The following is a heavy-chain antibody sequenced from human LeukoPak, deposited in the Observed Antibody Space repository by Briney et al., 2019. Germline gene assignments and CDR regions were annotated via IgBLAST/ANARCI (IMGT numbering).Heavy chain of an antibody. Sequence: PGGSLRLSCAASGFTFSDHYMDWVRQAPGKGLEWVGRTRNKANSYTTEYAASVKGRFTISRDDSKHSLYLQMNSLKTEDTAVYYCARATSGSYYYYFDYWGQGTLVTVSS. J-gene: IGHJ4*02. CDR2: TRNKANSYTT. V-gene: IGHV3-72*01. CDR3: ARATSGSYYYYFDY. CDR1: GFTFSDHY. D-gene: IGHD1-26*01.